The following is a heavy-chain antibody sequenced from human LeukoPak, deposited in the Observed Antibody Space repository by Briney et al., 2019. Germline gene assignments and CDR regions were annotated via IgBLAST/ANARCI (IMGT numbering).Heavy chain of an antibody. CDR2: INHSGST. Sequence: SETLSLTCAVYGGSFSGYYWSWIRQPPGKGLEWIGEINHSGSTNYNPSLKSRVTISVDTSKNQFSLKLSSVTAADTAVYYCARGRIAVAGTRDCFDYWGQGTLVTVSS. J-gene: IGHJ4*02. CDR1: GGSFSGYY. CDR3: ARGRIAVAGTRDCFDY. D-gene: IGHD6-19*01. V-gene: IGHV4-34*01.